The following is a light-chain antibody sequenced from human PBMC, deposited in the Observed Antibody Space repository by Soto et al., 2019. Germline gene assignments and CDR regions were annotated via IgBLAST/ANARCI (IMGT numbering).Light chain of an antibody. CDR2: EVN. CDR1: SSDVGGYNY. V-gene: IGLV2-8*01. J-gene: IGLJ1*01. Sequence: SALTVALGGCGSPEKSVAISCTGTSSDVGGYNYVSWYQQHPGKAPKLMIYEVNKRPSGVPDRFSGSKSGNTASLTVSGLQAEDEADYYCSSYAGISNVFGHWSRVTVL. CDR3: SSYAGISNV.